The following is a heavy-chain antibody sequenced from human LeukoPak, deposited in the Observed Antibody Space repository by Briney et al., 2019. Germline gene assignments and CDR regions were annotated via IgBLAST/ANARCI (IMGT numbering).Heavy chain of an antibody. V-gene: IGHV3-30-3*01. J-gene: IGHJ6*02. Sequence: GGSLRLSCAASGFTFSSYAMHWVRQAPGKGLEWVAVISYDGSNKYYADSVKGRFTISRDNAKNSLYLQMNSLRAEDTAVYYCAREIPSSAPVMVPYGMDVWGQGTTVTVSS. CDR3: AREIPSSAPVMVPYGMDV. D-gene: IGHD4/OR15-4a*01. CDR2: ISYDGSNK. CDR1: GFTFSSYA.